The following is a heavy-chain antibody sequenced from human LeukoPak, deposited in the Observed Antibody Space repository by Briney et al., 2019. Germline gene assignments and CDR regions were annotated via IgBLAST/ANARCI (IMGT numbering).Heavy chain of an antibody. Sequence: SETLSLTCAVYGGSFSGYYWSWIRQPPGKGLEWIGEINHSGSTNYNPSLKSRVTISVDTPKNQFSLKLSSVTAEDTAVYYCARNPTRGGSYSYYFDYWGQGTLVTVSS. D-gene: IGHD1-26*01. CDR1: GGSFSGYY. CDR3: ARNPTRGGSYSYYFDY. V-gene: IGHV4-34*01. J-gene: IGHJ4*02. CDR2: INHSGST.